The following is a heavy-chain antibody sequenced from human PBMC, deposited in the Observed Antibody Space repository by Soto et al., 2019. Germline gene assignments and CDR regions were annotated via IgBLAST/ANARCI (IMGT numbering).Heavy chain of an antibody. D-gene: IGHD3-22*01. CDR1: GFTFSSYA. J-gene: IGHJ4*02. Sequence: QVQLVESGGGVVQPGRSLRLSCAASGFTFSSYAMHWVRQAPGKGLEWVAVISYDGSNKYYADSVKGRFTISRDNSKNTLYLQMNSLRAEDKAVYYCARTQGGYYFYYFNYWGQGTLVTVSS. CDR3: ARTQGGYYFYYFNY. V-gene: IGHV3-30-3*01. CDR2: ISYDGSNK.